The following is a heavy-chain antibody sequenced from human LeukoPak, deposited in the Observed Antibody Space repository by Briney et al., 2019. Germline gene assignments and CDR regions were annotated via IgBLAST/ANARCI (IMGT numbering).Heavy chain of an antibody. CDR1: GFTFSTYS. D-gene: IGHD6-13*01. CDR2: ITSNSNYI. Sequence: PGGSLRLSCAASGFTFSTYSMNWVRQAPGKGLEWVSFITSNSNYIYYGDSVKGRFTISRDNAKNTMYLQMNSLRAEDTALYYCAREIQAAGKTLDYWGQGTLATVSS. V-gene: IGHV3-21*01. J-gene: IGHJ4*02. CDR3: AREIQAAGKTLDY.